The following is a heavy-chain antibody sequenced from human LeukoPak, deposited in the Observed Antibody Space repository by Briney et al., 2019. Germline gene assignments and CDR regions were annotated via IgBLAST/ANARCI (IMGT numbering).Heavy chain of an antibody. CDR3: ARGGPGYCTNGVCSTGNKYYFDY. D-gene: IGHD2-8*01. V-gene: IGHV4-59*01. CDR1: GGSISSYY. Sequence: PSETLSLTCTVSGGSISSYYWSWIRQPPGKGLEWIGYIYYSGSTNYNPSLKSRVTISVDTSKNQFSLKLSSVTAADTAVYYCARGGPGYCTNGVCSTGNKYYFDYWGQGTRVTVSS. CDR2: IYYSGST. J-gene: IGHJ4*02.